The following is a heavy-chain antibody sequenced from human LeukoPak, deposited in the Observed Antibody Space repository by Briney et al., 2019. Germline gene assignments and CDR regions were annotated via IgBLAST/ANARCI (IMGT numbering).Heavy chain of an antibody. D-gene: IGHD6-13*01. CDR2: ISGSGSTI. CDR1: GFTFSDYY. V-gene: IGHV3-11*01. Sequence: GGSLRLSCAASGFTFSDYYMSWIRQAPGKGLEWVSYISGSGSTIYYADSVKGRFTISRDNAKNSLYLQMNSLRAEDTAVYYCARAGIAAANWFDPWGQGTLVTVSS. CDR3: ARAGIAAANWFDP. J-gene: IGHJ5*02.